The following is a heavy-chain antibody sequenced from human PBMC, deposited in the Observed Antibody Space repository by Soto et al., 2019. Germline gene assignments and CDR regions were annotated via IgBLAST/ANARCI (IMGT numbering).Heavy chain of an antibody. CDR1: GGSITNGAYY. CDR3: ARIRGGAAGNFDY. CDR2: IYHSGST. J-gene: IGHJ4*02. Sequence: LSLTCSVSGGSITNGAYYWTWIRQDPGKGLEWIGYIYHSGSTYYNPSLQSRVTMSVDTSKNQFSLKLRSVTAADTAVYFCARIRGGAAGNFDYWGQGTLVTVSS. D-gene: IGHD6-13*01. V-gene: IGHV4-31*03.